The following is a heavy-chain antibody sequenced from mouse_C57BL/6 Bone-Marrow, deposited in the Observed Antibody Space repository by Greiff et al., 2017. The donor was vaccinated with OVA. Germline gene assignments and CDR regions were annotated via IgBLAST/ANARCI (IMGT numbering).Heavy chain of an antibody. Sequence: QVQLQQPGAELVKPGASVKLSCKASGYTFTSYWMQWVKQRPGQGLEWIGEIDNSDSYTNYNQKFKGKATLTVDTSSSTAYMQLSSLTSEDSAVYYCARITTVPYYFDYWGQGTTLTVSS. CDR1: GYTFTSYW. CDR3: ARITTVPYYFDY. CDR2: IDNSDSYT. D-gene: IGHD1-1*01. V-gene: IGHV1-50*01. J-gene: IGHJ2*01.